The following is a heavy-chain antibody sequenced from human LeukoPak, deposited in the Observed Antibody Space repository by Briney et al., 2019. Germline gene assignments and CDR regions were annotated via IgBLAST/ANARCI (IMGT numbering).Heavy chain of an antibody. J-gene: IGHJ4*02. D-gene: IGHD3-22*01. Sequence: GASVKVSCKASGYTFTSYGISWVRQAPGQGLEWMGWISAYNGNTNYAQKLQGRVTMTTDTSTSTAYMELRSLRSDDTAVYYCARDRYYYDSSGYYLGYWGQGTLVTVSS. CDR3: ARDRYYYDSSGYYLGY. V-gene: IGHV1-18*01. CDR2: ISAYNGNT. CDR1: GYTFTSYG.